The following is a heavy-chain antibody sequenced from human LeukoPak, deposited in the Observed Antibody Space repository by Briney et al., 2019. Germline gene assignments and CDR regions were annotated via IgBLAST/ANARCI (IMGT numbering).Heavy chain of an antibody. D-gene: IGHD3-10*01. V-gene: IGHV1-2*02. CDR1: GYTFTSYG. CDR2: INPKSGGT. Sequence: ASVKVSCKASGYTFTSYGISWVRQAPGQGLEWMGWINPKSGGTNYAQKFQGRVAMTRDTSITTGYIELSRLRYDDTAVYYCATEGFYGSGSYSPPENWGQGTLVTVSS. CDR3: ATEGFYGSGSYSPPEN. J-gene: IGHJ4*02.